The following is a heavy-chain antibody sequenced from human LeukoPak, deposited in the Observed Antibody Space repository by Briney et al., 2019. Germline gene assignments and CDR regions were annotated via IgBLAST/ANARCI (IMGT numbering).Heavy chain of an antibody. Sequence: GGSLRLSCAASGFTFSDYYMSWIRQAPGKGLEWVSYISSSSSYTNYADSVKGRFTISRDNAKNSLYLQMNSLRAEDTAVYYCARARSGSYNWFDPWGQGTLVTVSS. V-gene: IGHV3-11*06. CDR1: GFTFSDYY. CDR2: ISSSSSYT. CDR3: ARARSGSYNWFDP. J-gene: IGHJ5*02. D-gene: IGHD1-26*01.